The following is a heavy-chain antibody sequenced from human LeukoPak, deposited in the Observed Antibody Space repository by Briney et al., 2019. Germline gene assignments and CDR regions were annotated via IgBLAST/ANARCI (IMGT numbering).Heavy chain of an antibody. J-gene: IGHJ4*02. CDR1: GFTFSSYA. CDR2: ISGSGGST. D-gene: IGHD3-9*01. V-gene: IGHV3-23*01. Sequence: GGSPRLSCAASGFTFSSYAMSWVRQAPGEGLEWVSIISGSGGSTYYADSVKGRFTISRDNSKNTLYLQMNSLRAEDTAVHYCAKVVDYDILTGYYSDWGQGTLVTVSS. CDR3: AKVVDYDILTGYYSD.